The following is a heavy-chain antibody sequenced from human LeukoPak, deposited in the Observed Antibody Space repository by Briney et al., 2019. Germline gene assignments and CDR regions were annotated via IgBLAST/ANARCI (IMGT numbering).Heavy chain of an antibody. V-gene: IGHV1-18*01. J-gene: IGHJ4*02. D-gene: IGHD5-12*01. CDR2: ISAYNGNT. CDR3: ARDQRRYSGYDGSDY. CDR1: GYTFTNYR. Sequence: ASVKVSCKASGYTFTNYRISWVRQAPGQGLEWMGWISAYNGNTNYAQKLQGRVTMTTDTSTSTAYMELRSLRSDDTAVYYCARDQRRYSGYDGSDYWGQGTLVTVSS.